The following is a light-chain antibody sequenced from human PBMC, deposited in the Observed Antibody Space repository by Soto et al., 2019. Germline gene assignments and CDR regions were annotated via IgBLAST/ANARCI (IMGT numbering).Light chain of an antibody. CDR2: RSD. V-gene: IGLV1-47*01. CDR1: SSTFANNY. J-gene: IGLJ2*01. Sequence: QSALTQPPSVSGTPGQRVSISCSGDSSTFANNYVHWYQQVPGAAPKLLIYRSDQRPSGVPERFSGYKSGTSASLTISGLRHEDEAQYYCAAYTGNWNGPVFGGGTKLTVL. CDR3: AAYTGNWNGPV.